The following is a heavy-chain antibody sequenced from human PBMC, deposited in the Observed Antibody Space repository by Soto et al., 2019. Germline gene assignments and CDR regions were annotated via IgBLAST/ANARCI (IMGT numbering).Heavy chain of an antibody. CDR1: GFSLGTYGVG. Sequence: QITLNESGPTLVKPTQTLTLTCTFSGFSLGTYGVGVGWIRQPPGKALEWLALIYWDDDKRYSPSLKSRLTITKDTTKRQVFLTLTDMGPVDTATYYCAHRGGGIVDWYFDLCGRGTPVIVSS. V-gene: IGHV2-5*02. D-gene: IGHD1-26*01. J-gene: IGHJ2*01. CDR2: IYWDDDK. CDR3: AHRGGGIVDWYFDL.